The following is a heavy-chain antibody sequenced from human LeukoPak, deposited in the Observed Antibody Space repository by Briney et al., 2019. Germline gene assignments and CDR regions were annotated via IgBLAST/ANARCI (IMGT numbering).Heavy chain of an antibody. CDR3: ARDYRTYYYGSGSYVDY. J-gene: IGHJ4*02. V-gene: IGHV1-18*01. Sequence: GASVKVSCKASGYTFTSYGISWVRQAPGQGLEWMGWISAYNGNTNYAQKLQGRVTMTTDTSTSTAYMELRSLRSDDTAVYYCARDYRTYYYGSGSYVDYWGQGTLVTVSS. CDR1: GYTFTSYG. CDR2: ISAYNGNT. D-gene: IGHD3-10*01.